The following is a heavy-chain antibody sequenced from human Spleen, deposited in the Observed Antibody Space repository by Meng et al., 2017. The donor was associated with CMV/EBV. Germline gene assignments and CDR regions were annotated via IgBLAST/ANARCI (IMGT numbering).Heavy chain of an antibody. Sequence: LSLTCAASGFTVTSNFMSWVRQPPGKGLEWVALIYSDGRTYYGDSVRGRFTISRDSSENTMSLQMRNLRAEDTAMYYCAMTDVVTNGGYYFYYGMDVWGQGTTVTVSS. D-gene: IGHD2-15*01. J-gene: IGHJ6*02. CDR3: AMTDVVTNGGYYFYYGMDV. V-gene: IGHV3-53*01. CDR1: GFTVTSNF. CDR2: IYSDGRT.